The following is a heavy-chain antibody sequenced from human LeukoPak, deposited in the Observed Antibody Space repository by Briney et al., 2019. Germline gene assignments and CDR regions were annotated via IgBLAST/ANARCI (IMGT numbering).Heavy chain of an antibody. CDR3: AREPKNDYDSSGYPDSGVDY. D-gene: IGHD3-22*01. CDR1: GYTFTSYY. J-gene: IGHJ4*02. Sequence: ASVKVSCKASGYTFTSYYMHWVRQAPGQGLEWMGIINPSGGSTSYAQKFQGRVTMTRVMSTSTVYMELSSLRSEDTAVYYCAREPKNDYDSSGYPDSGVDYWGQGTLVTVSS. V-gene: IGHV1-46*01. CDR2: INPSGGST.